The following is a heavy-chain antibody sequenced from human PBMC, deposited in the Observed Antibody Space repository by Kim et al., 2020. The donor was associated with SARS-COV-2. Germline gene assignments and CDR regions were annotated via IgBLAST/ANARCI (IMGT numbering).Heavy chain of an antibody. J-gene: IGHJ4*02. CDR2: ISSSSSTI. Sequence: GGSLRLSCAASGFTFSSYSMNWVRQAPGKGLEWVSYISSSSSTIYYADSVKGRFTISRDNAKNSLYLQMNSLRDEDTAVYYCASLLMTTVTTARDYWGQGTLVTVSS. V-gene: IGHV3-48*02. D-gene: IGHD4-17*01. CDR1: GFTFSSYS. CDR3: ASLLMTTVTTARDY.